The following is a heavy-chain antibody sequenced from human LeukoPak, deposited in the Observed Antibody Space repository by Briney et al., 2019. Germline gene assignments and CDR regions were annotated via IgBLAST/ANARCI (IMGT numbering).Heavy chain of an antibody. J-gene: IGHJ4*02. Sequence: SETLSLTCAVSGYSISSGYYWGWIRPPPGKGLEWIGSIYHSGSTYYNPSLKGRVTISVDTSKNQFSLKMISVTAADTAVYYCAKGPGYSSGWYLYWGEGTLVTVSS. CDR1: GYSISSGYY. D-gene: IGHD6-19*01. V-gene: IGHV4-38-2*01. CDR3: AKGPGYSSGWYLY. CDR2: IYHSGST.